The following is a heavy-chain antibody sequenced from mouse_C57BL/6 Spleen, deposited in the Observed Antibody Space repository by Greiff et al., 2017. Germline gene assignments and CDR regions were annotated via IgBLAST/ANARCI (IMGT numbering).Heavy chain of an antibody. J-gene: IGHJ2*01. CDR1: GFTFSDYG. D-gene: IGHD1-1*01. V-gene: IGHV5-17*01. CDR2: ISSGSSTI. CDR3: ASPGITTVVADY. Sequence: EVKLVESGGGLVKPGGSLKLSCAASGFTFSDYGMHWVRQAPEKGLEWVAYISSGSSTIYYADTVKGRFTISRDNAKNTLFLQMTSLRSEDTAIYYCASPGITTVVADYWGQGTTLTVSS.